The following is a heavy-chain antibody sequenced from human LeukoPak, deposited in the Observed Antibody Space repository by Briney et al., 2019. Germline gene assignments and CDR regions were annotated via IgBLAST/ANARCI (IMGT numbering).Heavy chain of an antibody. Sequence: GASVKVSCKASGYTLTDSDILWVRQAPGRRLGCMGWINPSSGTTDYAQRFQGRVTMTSDTSLNTAYMDLSSLRSDDTAAYYCATGGRRTPVPTGRPWAYWGQGTMVTVFS. J-gene: IGHJ4*02. CDR3: ATGGRRTPVPTGRPWAY. CDR2: INPSSGTT. D-gene: IGHD1-1*01. CDR1: GYTLTDSD. V-gene: IGHV1-2*02.